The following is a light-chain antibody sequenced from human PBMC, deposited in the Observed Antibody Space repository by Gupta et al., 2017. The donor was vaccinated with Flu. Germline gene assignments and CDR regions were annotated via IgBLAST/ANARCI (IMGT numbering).Light chain of an antibody. V-gene: IGKV3-20*01. CDR1: QTIDRNK. J-gene: IGKJ2*01. Sequence: DSLSLSPGERATVSCRASQTIDRNKVSWYQQKPGQAPSPLMLSASSRAPGIPDRFSGSGSETDFTLTITRLEPEDFAVYYCHQCSISPHTFGQGTRLEIK. CDR3: HQCSISPHT. CDR2: SAS.